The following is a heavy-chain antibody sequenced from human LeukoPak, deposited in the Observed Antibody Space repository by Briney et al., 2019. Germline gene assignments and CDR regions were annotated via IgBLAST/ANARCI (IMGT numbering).Heavy chain of an antibody. CDR3: ARGSDSSSLSAMDV. CDR1: GGSISSYY. D-gene: IGHD6-6*01. Sequence: PSETLSLTCTVSGGSISSYYWSWIRQPPGKGLEWVGYISYSGSANYNPSLKSRVTISTDTSHKQFSLKLSSVTAADTAVYYCARGSDSSSLSAMDVWGQGTTVTVSS. CDR2: ISYSGSA. V-gene: IGHV4-59*01. J-gene: IGHJ6*02.